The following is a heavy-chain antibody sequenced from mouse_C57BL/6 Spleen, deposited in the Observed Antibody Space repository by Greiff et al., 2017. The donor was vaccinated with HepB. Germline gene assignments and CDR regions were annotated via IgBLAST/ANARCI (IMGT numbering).Heavy chain of an antibody. CDR1: GFTFSSYA. Sequence: EVQVVESGGGLVKPGGSLKLSCAASGFTFSSYAMSWVRQTPEKRLEWVATISDGGSYTYYPDNVKGRFTISRDNAKNNLYLQMSHLKSEDTAMYYCARDRTSITTVVSFDYWGQGTTLTVSS. D-gene: IGHD1-1*01. CDR2: ISDGGSYT. CDR3: ARDRTSITTVVSFDY. V-gene: IGHV5-4*01. J-gene: IGHJ2*01.